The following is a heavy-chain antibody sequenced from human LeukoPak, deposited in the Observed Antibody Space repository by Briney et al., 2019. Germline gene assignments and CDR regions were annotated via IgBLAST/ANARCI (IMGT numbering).Heavy chain of an antibody. Sequence: ASVKVSCKASGYTFTGYYIHWVRQAPGQGLEWMGWINLNSGGTNYAQKFQDRVTMTRDTSITTAYMELSRLRFEDTAVYYCARASVGATTYHYWGQGTLVTVSS. CDR2: INLNSGGT. D-gene: IGHD1-26*01. V-gene: IGHV1-2*02. CDR3: ARASVGATTYHY. J-gene: IGHJ4*02. CDR1: GYTFTGYY.